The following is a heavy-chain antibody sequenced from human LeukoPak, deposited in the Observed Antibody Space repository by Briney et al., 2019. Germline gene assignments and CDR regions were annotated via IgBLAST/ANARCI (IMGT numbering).Heavy chain of an antibody. D-gene: IGHD5-18*01. J-gene: IGHJ6*03. CDR1: GSTFPIYD. V-gene: IGHV1-8*03. Sequence: GPVQGSCHASGSTFPIYDINWVRQATGQGHEWMGWMNPNSGNTGYAQKFQGRVTITRNTSISTAYMELSSLRSEDTAVYYCARVQLWSPYYYYYMDVWGKGTTVTVSS. CDR2: MNPNSGNT. CDR3: ARVQLWSPYYYYYMDV.